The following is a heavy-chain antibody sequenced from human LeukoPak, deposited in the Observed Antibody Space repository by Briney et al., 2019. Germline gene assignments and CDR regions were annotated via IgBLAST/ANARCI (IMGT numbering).Heavy chain of an antibody. V-gene: IGHV4-59*01. CDR2: IYYSGST. CDR1: GGSISSYY. D-gene: IGHD3-22*01. CDR3: ARGVIFDY. Sequence: PSETLSLTCTVSGGSISSYYWSWIRQPPGKGLEWIGYIYYSGSTNYNPSLKSRVTISVDTSKNQFSLKLSSMTAADTAVYYCARGVIFDYWGQGTLVTVSS. J-gene: IGHJ4*02.